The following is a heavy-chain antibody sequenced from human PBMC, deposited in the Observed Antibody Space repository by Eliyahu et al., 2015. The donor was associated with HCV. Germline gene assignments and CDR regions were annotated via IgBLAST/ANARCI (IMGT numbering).Heavy chain of an antibody. Sequence: QVQLVESGGGVVQPGRSLRLSCAASGFTFSSYGMHWVRQAPGKGLEWVAVIWYDGSNKYYADSVKGRFTISRDNSKNTLYLQMNSLRAEDTAVYYCARGMGRAARSLQFDYWGQGTLVTVSS. V-gene: IGHV3-33*01. CDR1: GFTFSSYG. CDR2: IWYDGSNK. CDR3: ARGMGRAARSLQFDY. J-gene: IGHJ4*02. D-gene: IGHD6-6*01.